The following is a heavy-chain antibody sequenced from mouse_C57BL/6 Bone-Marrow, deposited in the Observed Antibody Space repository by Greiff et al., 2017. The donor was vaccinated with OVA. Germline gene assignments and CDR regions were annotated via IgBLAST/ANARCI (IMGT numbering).Heavy chain of an antibody. CDR3: ARPGSSFRGFDV. CDR1: GYSFTGYY. V-gene: IGHV1-42*01. Sequence: EVKLVESGPELVKPGASVKISCKASGYSFTGYYMNWVKQSPEKSLEWIGEINPSTGGTTYNQKFKAKATLTVDKSSSTAYMQLKSLTSEDSAVYYCARPGSSFRGFDVWGTGTTVTVSS. D-gene: IGHD1-1*01. J-gene: IGHJ1*03. CDR2: INPSTGGT.